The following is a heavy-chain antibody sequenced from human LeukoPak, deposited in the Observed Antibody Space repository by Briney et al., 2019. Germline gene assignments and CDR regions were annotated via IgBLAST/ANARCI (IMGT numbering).Heavy chain of an antibody. CDR1: CVSIMVAAYS. Sequence: PSETLYLTCTVSCVSIMVAAYSWSWIRQPPGKGLEWIGYTYDSARTDYNPSHKSRVTISSDRSKTQCSLKLSSVTAADTAVYFCAIGYVANSGAFDICGQG. CDR3: AIGYVANSGAFDI. J-gene: IGHJ3*02. CDR2: TYDSART. D-gene: IGHD4-23*01. V-gene: IGHV4-30-2*01.